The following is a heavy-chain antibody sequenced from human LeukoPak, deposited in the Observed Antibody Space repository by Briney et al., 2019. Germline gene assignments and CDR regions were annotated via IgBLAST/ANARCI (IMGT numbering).Heavy chain of an antibody. Sequence: PGGSLRLSCAASGFTFSSYAMSWVRQAPGKGLEWVSVISGNGGSTHYADSVKGRFTISRDNSKNTLYLQMNSLRAEDTAVYYCARATRTSDAFDIWGQGTMVTVSS. CDR2: ISGNGGST. CDR1: GFTFSSYA. V-gene: IGHV3-23*01. D-gene: IGHD2-15*01. CDR3: ARATRTSDAFDI. J-gene: IGHJ3*02.